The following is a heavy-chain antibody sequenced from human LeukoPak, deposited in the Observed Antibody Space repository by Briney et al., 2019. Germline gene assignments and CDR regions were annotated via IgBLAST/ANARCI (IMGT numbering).Heavy chain of an antibody. CDR3: ARQWLGSQCFDP. J-gene: IGHJ5*02. Sequence: ASVKVSCKASGYTFTAYYIHWVRRAPGQGLEWGGWINPNSGGTNLAQKFQGRVTMTRDTSVSTVYMELSSLRSDDTAVYYCARQWLGSQCFDPWGQGTLVTVSS. CDR1: GYTFTAYY. CDR2: INPNSGGT. D-gene: IGHD6-19*01. V-gene: IGHV1-2*02.